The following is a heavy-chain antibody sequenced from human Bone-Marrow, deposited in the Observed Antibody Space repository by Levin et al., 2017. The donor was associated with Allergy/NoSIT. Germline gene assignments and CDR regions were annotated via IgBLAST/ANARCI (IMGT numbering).Heavy chain of an antibody. CDR3: AKDPMVVPAAMGWFDP. Sequence: PGGSLRLSCAASGFTFSSYGMHWVRQAPGKGLEWVAVISYDGSNKYYADSVKGRFTISRDNSKNTLYLQMNSLRAEDTAVYYCAKDPMVVPAAMGWFDPWGQGTLVTVSS. V-gene: IGHV3-30*18. CDR2: ISYDGSNK. CDR1: GFTFSSYG. D-gene: IGHD2-2*01. J-gene: IGHJ5*02.